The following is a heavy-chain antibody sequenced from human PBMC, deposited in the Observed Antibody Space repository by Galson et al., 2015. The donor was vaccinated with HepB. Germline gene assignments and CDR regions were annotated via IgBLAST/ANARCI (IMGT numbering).Heavy chain of an antibody. CDR2: IKSKTDGGTT. J-gene: IGHJ4*02. Sequence: SLRLSCAASGFTFSNAWMSWVRQAPGKGLEWVGRIKSKTDGGTTDYAAPVKGRFTISRDDSKNTAYLQMNSLKTEDTAVYYCTRPGAATAFDYWGQGTLVTVSS. CDR3: TRPGAATAFDY. V-gene: IGHV3-15*01. CDR1: GFTFSNAW. D-gene: IGHD2-15*01.